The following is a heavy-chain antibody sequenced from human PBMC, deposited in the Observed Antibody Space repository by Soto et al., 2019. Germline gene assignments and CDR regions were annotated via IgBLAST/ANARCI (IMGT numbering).Heavy chain of an antibody. CDR2: INHSGST. J-gene: IGHJ4*02. CDR1: GGSFSGYY. Sequence: SETLSLTCAVYGGSFSGYYWSWIRQPPGKGLEWIGEINHSGSTNYNPSLKSRVTISVDTSKNQFSLKLSSVTAADTAVYYCARVIAVAGTDYWGQGTLVTVS. D-gene: IGHD6-19*01. CDR3: ARVIAVAGTDY. V-gene: IGHV4-34*01.